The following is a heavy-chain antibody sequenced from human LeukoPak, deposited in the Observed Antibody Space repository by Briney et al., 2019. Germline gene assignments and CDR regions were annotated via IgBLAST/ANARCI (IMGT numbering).Heavy chain of an antibody. V-gene: IGHV5-51*01. CDR1: GYSFTRYW. CDR3: AGARQLVGGAFDI. CDR2: IYPGDSDT. Sequence: GESLKISCKGSGYSFTRYWIGWVRQMPGKGLEWMGIIYPGDSDTRYSPSFQGQVTISADKSISTAYLQWSSLKASDTAMYYCAGARQLVGGAFDIWGQGTMVTVSS. J-gene: IGHJ3*02. D-gene: IGHD6-6*01.